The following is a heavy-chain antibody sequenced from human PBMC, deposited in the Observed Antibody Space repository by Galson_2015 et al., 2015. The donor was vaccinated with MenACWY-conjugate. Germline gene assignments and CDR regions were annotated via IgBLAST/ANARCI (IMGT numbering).Heavy chain of an antibody. Sequence: SLRLSCAASGLTFGECAMSWFRQAPGKGLEWVGFIRSKAYGGTIEYAASLKGRFTISRDDSKTIAYLQMNSLKTEDTAVYYCTRDDVGLWWQQWGQGTLVTVSS. D-gene: IGHD2-21*01. CDR1: GLTFGECA. V-gene: IGHV3-49*03. J-gene: IGHJ4*02. CDR2: IRSKAYGGTI. CDR3: TRDDVGLWWQQ.